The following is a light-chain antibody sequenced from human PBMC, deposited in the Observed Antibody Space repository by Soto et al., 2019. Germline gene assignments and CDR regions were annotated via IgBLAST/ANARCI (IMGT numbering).Light chain of an antibody. CDR1: QGISGY. CDR2: AAS. Sequence: DIQLTQSPSFLSASVGDRVTITCRASQGISGYLAWYQQKPGKAPKLLIYAASTLQSGVPSRFSGSGSGTEFTLTISSLQPEDFGTYFCQQLNSFGGGTKVEIK. CDR3: QQLNS. V-gene: IGKV1-9*01. J-gene: IGKJ4*01.